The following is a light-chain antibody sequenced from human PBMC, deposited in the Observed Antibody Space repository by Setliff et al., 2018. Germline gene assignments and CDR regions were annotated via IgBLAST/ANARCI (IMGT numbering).Light chain of an antibody. CDR3: SSYTVKSTVN. J-gene: IGLJ2*01. CDR2: EVT. Sequence: QSVLTQPASVSGSPGQSITISCTGTSSDVGLYNLVSWYQQHPGKAPKLIIYEVTKRPSGVSDRFSGSKSGNTASLTISGLQPEDEADYHCSSYTVKSTVNFAGGTKVTVL. V-gene: IGLV2-23*02. CDR1: SSDVGLYNL.